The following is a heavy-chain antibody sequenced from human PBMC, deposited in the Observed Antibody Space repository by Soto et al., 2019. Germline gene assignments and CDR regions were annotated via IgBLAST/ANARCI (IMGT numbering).Heavy chain of an antibody. CDR1: GGTFSSYT. CDR2: IIPILGIA. J-gene: IGHJ4*02. Sequence: SVKVSCKASGGTFSSYTISWVRQAPGQELEWMGRIIPILGIANYAQKFQGRVTITADKSTSTAYMELSSLRSEDTAVYYCAPDNWNDRPFDYWGQGTLVTVSS. V-gene: IGHV1-69*02. CDR3: APDNWNDRPFDY. D-gene: IGHD1-20*01.